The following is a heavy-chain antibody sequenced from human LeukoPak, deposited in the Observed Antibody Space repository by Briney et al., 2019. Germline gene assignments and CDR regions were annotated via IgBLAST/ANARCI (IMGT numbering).Heavy chain of an antibody. V-gene: IGHV4-34*01. CDR2: INHSGST. CDR1: GGSLSGYY. Sequence: SETLSLTCAVYGGSLSGYYWSWNRHPPGKGLEWIGEINHSGSTNYNPSLKSRVTISVDTSKNQFSLKLSSVTAADTAVYYCARGLVADSIVYWGEGNLVTVSS. D-gene: IGHD6-19*01. J-gene: IGHJ4*02. CDR3: ARGLVADSIVY.